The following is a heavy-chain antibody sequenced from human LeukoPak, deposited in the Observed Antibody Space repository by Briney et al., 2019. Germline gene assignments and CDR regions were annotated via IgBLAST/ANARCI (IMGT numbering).Heavy chain of an antibody. Sequence: LVKPSETLSLTCAVYGGSFSGYYWSWIRQPPGKGLEWIGEINHSGSTNYNPSLKSRVTISVDTSKNQFSLKLSSVTAADTAVYYCVRRRLYSGRHPRGFDYWGQGTLVSVSS. D-gene: IGHD1-26*01. CDR3: VRRRLYSGRHPRGFDY. CDR1: GGSFSGYY. V-gene: IGHV4-34*01. CDR2: INHSGST. J-gene: IGHJ4*02.